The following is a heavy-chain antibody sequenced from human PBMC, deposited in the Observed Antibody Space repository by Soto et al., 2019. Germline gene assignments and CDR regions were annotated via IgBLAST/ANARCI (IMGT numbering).Heavy chain of an antibody. CDR3: ARQQLLPFYYALDV. Sequence: SETLSLTCPVSGCSISGYYWSWIRQSPGKGLEYIGYIYYRGSTNYNPSLKSRVTMSVDTSRNQFSLKVNSVTAADTAVYYCARQQLLPFYYALDVWGQGTKVNVSS. J-gene: IGHJ6*02. CDR2: IYYRGST. CDR1: GCSISGYY. V-gene: IGHV4-59*01. D-gene: IGHD6-13*01.